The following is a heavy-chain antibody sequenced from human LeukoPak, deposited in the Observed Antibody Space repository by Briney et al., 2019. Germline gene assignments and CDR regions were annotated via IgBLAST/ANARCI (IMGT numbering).Heavy chain of an antibody. Sequence: SQTLSLTCTVSGGSISNYYWNWIRQPPGKGLEWIGYIYYSGSTNYNPSLKSRVTISIDTSKNEFSLKLSSVTAADTAVYYCAGDTYGSDSWGQGTLVTVSS. CDR3: AGDTYGSDS. V-gene: IGHV4-59*01. CDR2: IYYSGST. D-gene: IGHD3-10*01. CDR1: GGSISNYY. J-gene: IGHJ4*02.